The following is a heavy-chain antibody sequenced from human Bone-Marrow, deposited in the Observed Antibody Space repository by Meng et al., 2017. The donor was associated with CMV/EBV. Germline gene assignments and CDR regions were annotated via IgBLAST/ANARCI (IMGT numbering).Heavy chain of an antibody. CDR1: GFTFSDYY. V-gene: IGHV1-2*02. Sequence: QGRVVKSGGGMKKPGASVKVSCTTSGFTFSDYYIHWVRQAPGQGLEWMGWVNSKNEATNYARKFQGRVSMTRDTSISTAHMELSRLMSDDMAVYYCVRSSGWSLFDYWGQGTLVTVSS. J-gene: IGHJ4*02. D-gene: IGHD6-19*01. CDR2: VNSKNEAT. CDR3: VRSSGWSLFDY.